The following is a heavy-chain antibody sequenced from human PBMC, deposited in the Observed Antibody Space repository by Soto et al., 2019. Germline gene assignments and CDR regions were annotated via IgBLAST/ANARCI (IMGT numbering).Heavy chain of an antibody. CDR1: GFTFSSYT. J-gene: IGHJ4*02. CDR3: TREHVVTIFRRGQRGSFDN. D-gene: IGHD3-9*01. CDR2: ITSGSDYI. Sequence: GGSLRLSCAASGFTFSSYTMKWVRQAPGKRLEWVAFITSGSDYIYYADSVKGRFTISRDDANNSLFLQMSSLRAEDTAVYYCTREHVVTIFRRGQRGSFDNWSQGTLVTVSS. V-gene: IGHV3-21*01.